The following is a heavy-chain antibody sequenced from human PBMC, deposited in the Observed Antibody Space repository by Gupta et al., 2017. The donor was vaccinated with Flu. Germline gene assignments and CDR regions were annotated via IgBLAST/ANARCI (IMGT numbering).Heavy chain of an antibody. V-gene: IGHV4-34*01. D-gene: IGHD3-22*01. CDR1: GGSFSGYY. CDR2: INHSGST. Sequence: QVQLQQWGAGLLKPSETLSLTCAVYGGSFSGYYWSWIRQPPGKGLEWIGEINHSGSTNYNPSLKSRVTISVDTSKNQFSLKLSSVTAADTAVYYCARGGYTGESYDSSGYGDYWGQGTLVTVSS. CDR3: ARGGYTGESYDSSGYGDY. J-gene: IGHJ4*02.